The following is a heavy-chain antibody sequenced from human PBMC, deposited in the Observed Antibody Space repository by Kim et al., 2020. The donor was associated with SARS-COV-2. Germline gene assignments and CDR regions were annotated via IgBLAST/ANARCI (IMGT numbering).Heavy chain of an antibody. J-gene: IGHJ4*02. V-gene: IGHV4-39*01. Sequence: LKSRVTIAVDTSKNQCSLKLSSVTAADTAVYYCARLGQWAAGEQQLAHDYWGQGTLVTVSS. D-gene: IGHD6-13*01. CDR3: ARLGQWAAGEQQLAHDY.